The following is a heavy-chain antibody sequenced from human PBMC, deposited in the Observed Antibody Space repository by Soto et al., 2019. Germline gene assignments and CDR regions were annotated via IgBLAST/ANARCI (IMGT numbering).Heavy chain of an antibody. J-gene: IGHJ5*02. CDR3: AGYRVRDWFDP. Sequence: EVQVVESGGGLVQPGGSLRLSCAASGFTVSSNYMSWVRQAPGKGLEWVSVIYSGGSTYYADSVKGRFTISRDNSKNTLYLQMNSLRAEDTAVYYCAGYRVRDWFDPWGQGTLVTVSS. V-gene: IGHV3-66*01. CDR2: IYSGGST. D-gene: IGHD2-21*01. CDR1: GFTVSSNY.